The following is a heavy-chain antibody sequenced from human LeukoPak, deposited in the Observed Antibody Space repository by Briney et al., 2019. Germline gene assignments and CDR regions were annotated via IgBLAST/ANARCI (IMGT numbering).Heavy chain of an antibody. CDR2: IYYSGST. J-gene: IGHJ4*02. D-gene: IGHD4-23*01. CDR3: ARTLLADYGGNSEDY. CDR1: GGSISSRSYY. Sequence: SETLSLTCTVSGGSISSRSYYWGWIRQPPGKGLEWIGSIYYSGSTYYNPSLKSRVTISVDTSKNQFSLKLSSVTAADTAVYYCARTLLADYGGNSEDYWGQGTLVTVSS. V-gene: IGHV4-39*01.